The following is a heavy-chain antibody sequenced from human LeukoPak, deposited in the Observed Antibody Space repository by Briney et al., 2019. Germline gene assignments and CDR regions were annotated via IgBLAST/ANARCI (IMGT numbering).Heavy chain of an antibody. D-gene: IGHD3-16*01. CDR2: IYPGNSNT. V-gene: IGHV5-51*01. J-gene: IGHJ3*02. CDR3: AKAMGGSTAWAFHI. Sequence: PGESLKISCKTTGYSFTNYWIGWVRQMPGKGLEWMGIIYPGNSNTRYSPSFQGQVTISADKSIETAYLQWSSLKASDSAMYYCAKAMGGSTAWAFHIWGQGTMVTVSS. CDR1: GYSFTNYW.